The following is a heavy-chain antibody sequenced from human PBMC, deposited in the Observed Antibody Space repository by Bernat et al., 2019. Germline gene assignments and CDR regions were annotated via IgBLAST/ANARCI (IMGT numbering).Heavy chain of an antibody. CDR2: ISVSGGSK. CDR3: AKDDCAGDCHYWYFDL. J-gene: IGHJ2*01. CDR1: GFTFTSYA. Sequence: EVQLLESGGGLVQPGGSLRLSCAASGFTFTSYAMSWVRQAPGKGLEWVSAISVSGGSKYNEDSVKGGFTMSRDNSKNTLYLQMNSLRAEDTAVYYCAKDDCAGDCHYWYFDLWGRGTLVTVSS. D-gene: IGHD2-21*02. V-gene: IGHV3-23*01.